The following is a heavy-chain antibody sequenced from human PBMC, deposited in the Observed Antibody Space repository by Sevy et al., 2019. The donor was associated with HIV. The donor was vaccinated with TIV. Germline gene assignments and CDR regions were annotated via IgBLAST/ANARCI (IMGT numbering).Heavy chain of an antibody. V-gene: IGHV3-21*01. CDR3: ARESLDSTGYPFDY. Sequence: GGSLRLSCVASGLTCSIYSMNWVRQAPGKGLEWVSSISSSSSYKYYADSLKGRLTISGDNAKNSVFLQMNSLRAEDTAVYYCARESLDSTGYPFDYWGLGTLVTVSS. J-gene: IGHJ4*02. D-gene: IGHD3-22*01. CDR1: GLTCSIYS. CDR2: ISSSSSYK.